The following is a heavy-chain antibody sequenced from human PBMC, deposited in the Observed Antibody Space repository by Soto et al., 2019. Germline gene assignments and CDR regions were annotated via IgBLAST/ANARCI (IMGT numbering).Heavy chain of an antibody. CDR2: IIPILGIR. Sequence: QAQLMQSGAEVKKPGSSVKVSCKASGGTFSGYAISWLRQAPGQGLEWMGGIIPILGIRDYAQKFQSRITIDADESTGTAYMDVRSLRPDDTAVYYCAKDPRSVTGATSSEDFQHWGQGTLVSVSS. CDR1: GGTFSGYA. V-gene: IGHV1-69*01. D-gene: IGHD1-20*01. CDR3: AKDPRSVTGATSSEDFQH. J-gene: IGHJ1*01.